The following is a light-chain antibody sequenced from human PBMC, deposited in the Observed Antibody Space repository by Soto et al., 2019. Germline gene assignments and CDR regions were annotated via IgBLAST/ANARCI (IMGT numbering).Light chain of an antibody. CDR1: SSKIGRNY. J-gene: IGLJ3*02. CDR3: TAWDGSLSVWV. Sequence: QSVLTQPPSASGTPKQRVTISCSRSSSKIGRNYVYWYQQLPGTAPKLLVYRNNQRPSGVPDRFSGSKSGTSASLAISGLRSEDEADYYCTAWDGSLSVWVFGGGTKLTVL. V-gene: IGLV1-47*01. CDR2: RNN.